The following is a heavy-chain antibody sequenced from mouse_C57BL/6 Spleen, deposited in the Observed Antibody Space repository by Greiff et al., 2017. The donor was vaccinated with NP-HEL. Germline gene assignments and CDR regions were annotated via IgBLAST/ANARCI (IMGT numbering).Heavy chain of an antibody. D-gene: IGHD1-1*01. V-gene: IGHV1-15*01. Sequence: QVQLKQSGAELVRPGASVTLSCKASGYTFTDYEMHWVKQTPVHGLEWIGAIDPETGGTAYNQKFKGKAILTADKSSSTAYMELRSLTSEDSAVYYCTREGIYYWDVWGTGTTVTVSS. CDR3: TREGIYYWDV. CDR1: GYTFTDYE. J-gene: IGHJ1*03. CDR2: IDPETGGT.